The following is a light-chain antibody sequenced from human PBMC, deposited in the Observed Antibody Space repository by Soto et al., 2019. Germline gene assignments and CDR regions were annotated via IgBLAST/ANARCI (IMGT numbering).Light chain of an antibody. CDR1: QNIGTR. CDR3: QQYHNYPRT. V-gene: IGKV1-5*01. CDR2: DAS. J-gene: IGKJ1*01. Sequence: DIQLTQSPSTLSASVGDRVNITCRASQNIGTRLAWYQHKPGKAPKFLIYDASSLESGVPSRFSGSGSGTEFTLTTSNLQPDDFATYFCQQYHNYPRTFGQGTKVDIK.